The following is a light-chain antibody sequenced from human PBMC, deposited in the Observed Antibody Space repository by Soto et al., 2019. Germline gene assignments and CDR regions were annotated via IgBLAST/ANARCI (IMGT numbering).Light chain of an antibody. Sequence: MTQSPLSLPVTPGEPASISCRSSQSLLHSNGYNYLAWYQQKPGKAPKLLIYKESTLKSGVPSRFSGSGSGTEFTLTISSLQPDDFATYYCQHYNSYSEAFGQGTKVDIK. CDR1: QSLLHSNGYNY. V-gene: IGKV1-5*03. J-gene: IGKJ1*01. CDR2: KES. CDR3: QHYNSYSEA.